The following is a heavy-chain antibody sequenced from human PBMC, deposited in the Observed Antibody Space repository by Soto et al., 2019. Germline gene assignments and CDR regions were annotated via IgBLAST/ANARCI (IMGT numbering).Heavy chain of an antibody. CDR1: GFTFSGSA. Sequence: GGSLRLSCAASGFTFSGSAMHWVRQASGKGLEWVGRIRSKANSYATAYAASVKGRFTISRDDSKNTAYLQMNSLKTEDTAVYYCTSPSLVATNPDPYYYGMDVWGQGTTVTVSS. CDR2: IRSKANSYAT. D-gene: IGHD5-12*01. V-gene: IGHV3-73*01. CDR3: TSPSLVATNPDPYYYGMDV. J-gene: IGHJ6*02.